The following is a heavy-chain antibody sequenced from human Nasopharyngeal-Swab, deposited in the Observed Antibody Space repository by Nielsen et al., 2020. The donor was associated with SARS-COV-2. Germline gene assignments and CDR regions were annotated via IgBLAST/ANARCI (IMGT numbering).Heavy chain of an antibody. D-gene: IGHD3-3*01. CDR1: GDRVSSHSAG. CDR3: ARGRDFSFDS. CDR2: TLYRSKWYN. V-gene: IGHV6-1*01. J-gene: IGHJ4*02. Sequence: QTPSLPLSISGDRVSSHSAGWNWPRQTPSRGVEWLGRTLYRSKWYNDYAESVKSRIAVNPDTSKNQFSLQLNSVTPEDTAVYYCARGRDFSFDSWGQGTLVTASS.